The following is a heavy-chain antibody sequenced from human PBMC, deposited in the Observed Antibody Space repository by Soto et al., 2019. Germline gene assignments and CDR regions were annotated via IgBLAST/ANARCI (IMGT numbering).Heavy chain of an antibody. Sequence: SVKVSCKASGGTFSSYAISWVRQAPGQGLEWMGGIIPIFGTANYAQKFQGRVTITADESTSTAYMELSSLRSEDAAVYYCARVPSPPYYYDSSGYSDYWGRG. J-gene: IGHJ4*02. D-gene: IGHD3-22*01. CDR3: ARVPSPPYYYDSSGYSDY. V-gene: IGHV1-69*13. CDR1: GGTFSSYA. CDR2: IIPIFGTA.